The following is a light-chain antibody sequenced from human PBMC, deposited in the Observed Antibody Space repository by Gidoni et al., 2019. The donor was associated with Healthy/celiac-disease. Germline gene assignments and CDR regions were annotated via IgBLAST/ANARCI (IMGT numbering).Light chain of an antibody. CDR2: RNN. Sequence: QSVLTQPPSASGPPGPRCTISCSGSSSNIGSNYGYWYQQLPGTAPNLLIYRNNQRPSGVPDRFSGSKSGTSASLVISGLRSEDEADYYCAAWDDSLSGYVFGTGTKVTVL. CDR3: AAWDDSLSGYV. V-gene: IGLV1-47*01. J-gene: IGLJ1*01. CDR1: SSNIGSNY.